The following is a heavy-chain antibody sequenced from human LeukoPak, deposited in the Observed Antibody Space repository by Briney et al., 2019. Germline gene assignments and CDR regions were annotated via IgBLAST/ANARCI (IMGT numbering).Heavy chain of an antibody. D-gene: IGHD3-10*01. CDR2: ISAYNGNT. V-gene: IGHV1-18*01. CDR1: GYTFTSYG. J-gene: IGHJ5*02. CDR3: ARADYYGKNWFDP. Sequence: GASVKVSCKAPGYTFTSYGISWVRQAPGQGLEWMGWISAYNGNTNYAQKLQGRVTMTTDTSTSTAYMELRSLRSDDTAVCYCARADYYGKNWFDPWGQGTLVTVSS.